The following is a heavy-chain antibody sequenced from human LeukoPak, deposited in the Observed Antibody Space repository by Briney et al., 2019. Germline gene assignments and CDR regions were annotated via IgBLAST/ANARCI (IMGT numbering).Heavy chain of an antibody. J-gene: IGHJ4*02. V-gene: IGHV1-69*04. D-gene: IGHD3-22*01. CDR3: AREVDSSGYWGGYFDY. CDR1: GGTLSNYA. CDR2: IIPILDTT. Sequence: ASVKVSCKASGGTLSNYAINWVRQAPGQGLEWMGRIIPILDTTNYAQKFQGRVTMTRDTSTSTVYMELSSLRSEDTAVYYCAREVDSSGYWGGYFDYWGLRTLVTVSS.